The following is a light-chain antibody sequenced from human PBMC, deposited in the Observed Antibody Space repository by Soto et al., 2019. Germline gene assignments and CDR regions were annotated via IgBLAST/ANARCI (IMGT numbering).Light chain of an antibody. V-gene: IGKV1-39*01. CDR3: LQRTDWPPVYT. CDR1: QSISSY. CDR2: AAS. Sequence: DIQMTQSPSSLSASVGDRVTITCRASQSISSYLNWYQQKPGKAPKLLIYAASSLQSGVPSRFSGSGSGTDFALTISSLEPEDFAVYHCLQRTDWPPVYTFGQGTKLEIK. J-gene: IGKJ2*01.